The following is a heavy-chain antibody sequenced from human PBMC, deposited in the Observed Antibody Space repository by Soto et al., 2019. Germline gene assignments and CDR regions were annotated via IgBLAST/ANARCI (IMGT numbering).Heavy chain of an antibody. CDR3: VVAAQPYYFDY. CDR1: GYTFTSNG. V-gene: IGHV1-18*01. CDR2: ISAYNGNT. D-gene: IGHD2-15*01. Sequence: QVQLVQSGAEVKKPGASVKVSCKASGYTFTSNGSSWVRQAPGQGLEWMGWISAYNGNTYYAQKLQGRVTMTTDTSTSTVYMALRSLRSDDTAVYYCVVAAQPYYFDYRGQGTLVTVSS. J-gene: IGHJ4*02.